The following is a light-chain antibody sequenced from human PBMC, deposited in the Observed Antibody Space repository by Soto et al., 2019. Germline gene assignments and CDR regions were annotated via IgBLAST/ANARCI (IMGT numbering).Light chain of an antibody. J-gene: IGLJ1*01. CDR1: SSDVGGYNY. Sequence: QSVLTQPASVSGSPGQSIAISCTGTSSDVGGYNYVSWYQQHPGKAPKLIIYDVTNRPSGVSNRFSGSKSGNTASLTISGLQAEDEADYYCSSYTSSSPYVFGTVTKVTVL. CDR3: SSYTSSSPYV. V-gene: IGLV2-14*01. CDR2: DVT.